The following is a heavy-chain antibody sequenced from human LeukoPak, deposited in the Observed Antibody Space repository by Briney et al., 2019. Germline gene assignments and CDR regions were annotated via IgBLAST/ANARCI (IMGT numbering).Heavy chain of an antibody. D-gene: IGHD2-21*02. CDR3: AKGPGGDYYFDY. J-gene: IGHJ4*02. Sequence: GGSLRLSCAASGFTFSSYAMSWVRRAPGKGLEWVSSIVNSDGSTYYADSVKGRFTISRDNSKNTLYLQMNSLRAEDTAVYYCAKGPGGDYYFDYWGQGTLVTVSS. CDR2: IVNSDGST. CDR1: GFTFSSYA. V-gene: IGHV3-23*01.